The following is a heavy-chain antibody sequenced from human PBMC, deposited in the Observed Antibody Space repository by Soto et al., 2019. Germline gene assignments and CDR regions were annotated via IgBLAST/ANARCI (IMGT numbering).Heavy chain of an antibody. CDR2: IWYDGSDK. V-gene: IGHV3-33*01. CDR3: ARVDYDNSGYSLPSDY. Sequence: QVQLVESGGGVVQPGRSRRLSWAASGFIFSSYGMLWVRQAPGKGLEWVAVIWYDGSDKYYADSVKGRFTISTDNSKNPLYLQMNSLRAEDTAVYYCARVDYDNSGYSLPSDYWGQETLVTVSS. J-gene: IGHJ4*02. D-gene: IGHD3-22*01. CDR1: GFIFSSYG.